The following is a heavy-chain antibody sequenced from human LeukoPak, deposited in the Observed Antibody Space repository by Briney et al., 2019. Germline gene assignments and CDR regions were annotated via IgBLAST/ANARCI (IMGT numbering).Heavy chain of an antibody. D-gene: IGHD6-19*01. CDR3: ARGSGWYYAFDI. V-gene: IGHV1-8*01. CDR1: GYTFTSYD. Sequence: ASVKVSCKASGYTFTSYDINWVRQATGQGLEWMGWMNPNSGNTGYARKFQGRVAMTRNTSISTAYMELSSLRSEDTAVYYCARGSGWYYAFDIWGQGTMVTVSS. J-gene: IGHJ3*02. CDR2: MNPNSGNT.